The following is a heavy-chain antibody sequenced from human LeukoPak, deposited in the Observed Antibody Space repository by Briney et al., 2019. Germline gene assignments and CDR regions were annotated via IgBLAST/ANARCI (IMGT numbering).Heavy chain of an antibody. J-gene: IGHJ6*03. CDR3: ARDGSGKGYYYYYMDV. V-gene: IGHV1-46*03. CDR1: GYTFTSYY. CDR2: INPSGGST. Sequence: ASVKVSCKASGYTFTSYYMHWVRQAPGQGLEWMGIINPSGGSTSYAQKFQGRVTVTRDTSTSTVYMELNSLRSEDTAVYYCARDGSGKGYYYYYMDVWGKGTTVTVSS.